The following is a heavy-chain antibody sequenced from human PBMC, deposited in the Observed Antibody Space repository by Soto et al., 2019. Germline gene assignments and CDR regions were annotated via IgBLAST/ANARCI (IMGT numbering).Heavy chain of an antibody. V-gene: IGHV3-30*18. D-gene: IGHD6-13*01. CDR3: AKGLMHISSWSFDY. Sequence: QVQLVESGGGVVQPGKSLRLSCAASGFTFSSYSLHWVRQAPGKGLEWVAVISFDASNIHYADSVKGRFTISRDNXTNTLYLQMNSLRAEDTAVYYCAKGLMHISSWSFDYWGQGTLVTVSS. CDR2: ISFDASNI. CDR1: GFTFSSYS. J-gene: IGHJ4*02.